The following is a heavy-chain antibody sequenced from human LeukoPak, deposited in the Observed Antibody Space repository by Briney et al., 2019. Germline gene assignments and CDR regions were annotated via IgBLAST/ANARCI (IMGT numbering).Heavy chain of an antibody. CDR2: IKQDGSQE. Sequence: GGSLRLSCAASRFTLSTYWMSWVRQAPGKGLEWVAHIKQDGSQEYYVDSVKGRFTISRDSAKNSLYLQMNSLRAEDTAVYYCARDPYYYDSSGNLGDWGQGTLVTVSS. CDR1: RFTLSTYW. D-gene: IGHD3-22*01. CDR3: ARDPYYYDSSGNLGD. J-gene: IGHJ4*02. V-gene: IGHV3-7*01.